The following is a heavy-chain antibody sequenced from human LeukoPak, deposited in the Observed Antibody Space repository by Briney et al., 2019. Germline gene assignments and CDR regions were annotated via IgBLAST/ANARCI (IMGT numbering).Heavy chain of an antibody. CDR3: ARGRAGNYYNHNDY. D-gene: IGHD3-10*01. CDR1: GFTISGYW. Sequence: PGGPLRLSCAASGFTISGYWMHWVPQGPGKGLVWVSRISRDGSITASADSVKGRFPISRHNAKNTLYLQKNSLRAEDTAVYYCARGRAGNYYNHNDYWGQGTLVTVSS. V-gene: IGHV3-74*01. CDR2: ISRDGSIT. J-gene: IGHJ4*01.